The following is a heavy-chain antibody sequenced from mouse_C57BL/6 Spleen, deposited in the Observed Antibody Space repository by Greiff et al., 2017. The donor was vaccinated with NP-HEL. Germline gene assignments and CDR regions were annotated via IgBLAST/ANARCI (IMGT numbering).Heavy chain of an antibody. CDR1: GFTFSDYG. Sequence: EVHLVESGGGLVKPGGSLKLSCAASGFTFSDYGMHWVRQAPEKGLEWVAYISSGSSTIYYADTVKGRFTISRDNAKNTLFLQMTSLRSEDTAMYYCARKFTTVVGYFDVWGTGTTVTVSS. D-gene: IGHD1-1*01. V-gene: IGHV5-17*01. CDR3: ARKFTTVVGYFDV. J-gene: IGHJ1*03. CDR2: ISSGSSTI.